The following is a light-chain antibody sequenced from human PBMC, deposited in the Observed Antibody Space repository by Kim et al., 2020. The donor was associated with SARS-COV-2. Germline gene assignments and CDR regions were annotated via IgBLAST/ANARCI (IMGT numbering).Light chain of an antibody. Sequence: DVLMTQSPLSLPVSLGQSASISCSSNESLQYRDGVTYLIWLQQRPGLSPRRLFYKVSSRDSGVPDRFSASGSDTYFTLKISKVEPEDVGVYYCMQAAHWPWTFGQGTKVEI. CDR1: ESLQYRDGVTY. CDR2: KVS. CDR3: MQAAHWPWT. J-gene: IGKJ1*01. V-gene: IGKV2-30*01.